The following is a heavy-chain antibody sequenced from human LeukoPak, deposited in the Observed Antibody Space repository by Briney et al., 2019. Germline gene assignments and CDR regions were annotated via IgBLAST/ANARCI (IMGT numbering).Heavy chain of an antibody. CDR3: ARDLGDSSGYYPDY. J-gene: IGHJ4*02. V-gene: IGHV3-23*01. CDR1: GFTFSIYA. Sequence: GGSLRLSCAASGFTFSIYAMSWVRQAPGKGLEWVSGISASGYTTYYADSVKGRFTISRDDSKNTLYLQMNSLRAEDSAVYYCARDLGDSSGYYPDYWGQGTQVTVSS. CDR2: ISASGYTT. D-gene: IGHD3-22*01.